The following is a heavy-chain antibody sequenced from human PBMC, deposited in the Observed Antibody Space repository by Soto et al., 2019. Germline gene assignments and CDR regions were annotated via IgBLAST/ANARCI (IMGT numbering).Heavy chain of an antibody. J-gene: IGHJ3*02. D-gene: IGHD4-17*01. V-gene: IGHV4-39*01. CDR1: GGSISSSSYY. CDR2: IYYSGST. CDR3: ARLRWTDAFDI. Sequence: QLQLQESGPGLVKPSETLSLTCTVSGGSISSSSYYWGWIRQPPGKGLEWIGSIYYSGSTYYNPSLKSRVTISVDTSKNQFSLKLSSVTVADTAVYYCARLRWTDAFDIWGQGTMVTVSS.